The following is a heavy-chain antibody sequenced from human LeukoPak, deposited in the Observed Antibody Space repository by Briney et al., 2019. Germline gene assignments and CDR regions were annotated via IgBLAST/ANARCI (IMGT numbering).Heavy chain of an antibody. CDR3: ARHQRTYSSPAPIEI. CDR2: IDPGDSET. Sequence: GESLKISCQGSGYSFTNYWIGWVRQMPGKGLEWMGIIDPGDSETRYSPSFQGQVTISADKSISTAYLQWSSLKAADTAMYYCARHQRTYSSPAPIEIWGQGTMVTVAS. CDR1: GYSFTNYW. D-gene: IGHD6-13*01. V-gene: IGHV5-51*01. J-gene: IGHJ3*02.